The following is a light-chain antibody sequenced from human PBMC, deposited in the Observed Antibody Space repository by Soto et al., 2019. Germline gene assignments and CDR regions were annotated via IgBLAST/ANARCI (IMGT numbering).Light chain of an antibody. CDR2: GAS. CDR1: RSVASN. J-gene: IGKJ1*01. CDR3: QHYNSYSEA. Sequence: GERATLSCRASRSVASNLAWYQHKPGQGPRLLLYGASTRASGIPARFSGSGSGTEFTLTISSLQPEDFATYYCQHYNSYSEAFGQGTKVDNK. V-gene: IGKV3-15*01.